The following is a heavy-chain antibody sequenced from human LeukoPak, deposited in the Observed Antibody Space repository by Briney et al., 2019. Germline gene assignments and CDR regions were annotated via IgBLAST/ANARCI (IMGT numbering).Heavy chain of an antibody. J-gene: IGHJ5*02. Sequence: ASVKVSCKASGYTFTSYYMHWVRQAPGQGLEWMGGIIPIFGTANYAQKFQGRVTITADESTSTAYMELSSLRSEDTAVYYCAGYFDWLLWPVDSTNRGDTLKYNWFDPWGQGTLVTVSS. CDR1: GYTFTSYY. CDR2: IIPIFGTA. CDR3: AGYFDWLLWPVDSTNRGDTLKYNWFDP. D-gene: IGHD3-9*01. V-gene: IGHV1-69*13.